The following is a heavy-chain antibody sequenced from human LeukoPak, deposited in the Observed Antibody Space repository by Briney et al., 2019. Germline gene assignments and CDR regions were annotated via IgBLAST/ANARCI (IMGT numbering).Heavy chain of an antibody. V-gene: IGHV3-30-3*01. CDR3: ARDGSYGYVWDY. D-gene: IGHD5-18*01. CDR2: ISYDGSNK. Sequence: GRSLRLSCAASGFTFSSYAMHWVRQAPGKGLEWVAVISYDGSNKYYADSVKGRFTISRDNSKNTLYLQMNSLRAEDTAVYYCARDGSYGYVWDYWGQGTLVTVSS. CDR1: GFTFSSYA. J-gene: IGHJ4*02.